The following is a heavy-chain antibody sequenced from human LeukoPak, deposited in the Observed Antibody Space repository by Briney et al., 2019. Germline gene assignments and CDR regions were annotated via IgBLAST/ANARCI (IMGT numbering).Heavy chain of an antibody. D-gene: IGHD1-7*01. Sequence: GGSLRLSCAASGFTFDDYAMHWVRQAPGKGLEWVSGISWNSGSIGYADSVKGRFTISRDNAKNSLYLQMNSLRAEDTALYYCAKGGRGELRVSWFDPWGQGTLVAVSS. CDR1: GFTFDDYA. CDR2: ISWNSGSI. J-gene: IGHJ5*02. V-gene: IGHV3-9*01. CDR3: AKGGRGELRVSWFDP.